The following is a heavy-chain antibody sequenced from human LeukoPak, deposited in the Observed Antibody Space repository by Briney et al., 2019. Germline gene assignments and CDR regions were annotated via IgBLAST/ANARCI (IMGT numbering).Heavy chain of an antibody. V-gene: IGHV3-7*01. CDR2: IQEYGSEI. D-gene: IGHD1-26*01. CDR3: AKLVGATTGNFDY. Sequence: GGSLRLSCVASGFTFSSYWMSWVRQAPGKGLEWVANIQEYGSEIYYVDSVRGRFTISRDNSKNTLYLQMNSLRAEDTAVYYCAKLVGATTGNFDYWGQGTLVTVSS. J-gene: IGHJ4*02. CDR1: GFTFSSYW.